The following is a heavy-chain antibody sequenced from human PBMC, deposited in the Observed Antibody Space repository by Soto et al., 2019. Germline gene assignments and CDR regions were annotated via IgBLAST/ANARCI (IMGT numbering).Heavy chain of an antibody. V-gene: IGHV4-59*08. D-gene: IGHD2-15*01. CDR1: SGPDRSHN. CDR3: VRQGIDSLQGLVDV. Sequence: QVQLQQSGPRLVKPSETLSLTCTVSSGPDRSHNWGWIRQPPGRGLEWIGYVYYTGDTAYNPSLRGRVTVSADTSTTDISLTLNSATAADTAVYYCVRQGIDSLQGLVDVWGQGTTVSVSS. CDR2: VYYTGDT. J-gene: IGHJ6*02.